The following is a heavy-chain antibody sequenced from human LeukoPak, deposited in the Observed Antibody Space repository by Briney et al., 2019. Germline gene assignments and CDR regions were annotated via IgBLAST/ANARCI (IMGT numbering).Heavy chain of an antibody. V-gene: IGHV1-46*01. CDR2: INPSGGST. Sequence: ASVKVSCKASGYTFTSYYMHWVRQAPGQGLEWMGIINPSGGSTNYAQKFQGRVTMTRDTSTSTVYMELSSLRSEDTAVYYCARDIAYGSGSTHFDYWGQGTLVTVSS. CDR1: GYTFTSYY. J-gene: IGHJ4*02. CDR3: ARDIAYGSGSTHFDY. D-gene: IGHD3-10*01.